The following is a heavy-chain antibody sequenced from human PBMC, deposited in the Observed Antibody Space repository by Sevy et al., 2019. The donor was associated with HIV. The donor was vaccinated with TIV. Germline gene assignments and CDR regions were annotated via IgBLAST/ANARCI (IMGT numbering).Heavy chain of an antibody. CDR1: GFTFRNYT. J-gene: IGHJ4*02. Sequence: GGSLRLSCVVSGFTFRNYTMTWVRQAPGKGLEWVSTITGSGDKIYYADSVKGRFTISRDNSRNTLYLQMSSLRAADTAVYYCAKGPDYYASSGTPLDYWGQGTLVTVSS. V-gene: IGHV3-23*01. CDR2: ITGSGDKI. CDR3: AKGPDYYASSGTPLDY. D-gene: IGHD3-22*01.